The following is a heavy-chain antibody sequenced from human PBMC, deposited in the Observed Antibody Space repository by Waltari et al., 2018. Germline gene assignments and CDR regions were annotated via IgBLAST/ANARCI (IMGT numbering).Heavy chain of an antibody. J-gene: IGHJ4*02. CDR1: VGALSPSRDY. V-gene: IGHV4-39*01. D-gene: IGHD2-15*01. Sequence: QLQLQESGPGLVKPSETLSLICPVSVGALSPSRDYRGRVRQSPGKGLEWLGHIYYSGTNSYNPSLKSRVTISVDTSKNQFSLKLSSVTAADTAVYFCATLIISYCGGGTCYGHYFDYWGQGTLVTVSA. CDR3: ATLIISYCGGGTCYGHYFDY. CDR2: IYYSGTN.